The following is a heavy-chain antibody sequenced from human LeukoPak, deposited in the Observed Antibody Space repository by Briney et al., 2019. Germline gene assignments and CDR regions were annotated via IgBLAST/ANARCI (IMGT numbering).Heavy chain of an antibody. CDR3: ARLMGIFGGSMRFDY. CDR1: GFTFNSYW. D-gene: IGHD3-3*01. Sequence: GGSLRLSCAASGFTFNSYWVSWVRQAPGKGLEWVAKIKKEGSEKYYVDSVKGRFSISRDNAKNSLYLQMNSLRAEDTAVYYFARLMGIFGGSMRFDYWGQGTLVTVSS. CDR2: IKKEGSEK. J-gene: IGHJ4*02. V-gene: IGHV3-7*01.